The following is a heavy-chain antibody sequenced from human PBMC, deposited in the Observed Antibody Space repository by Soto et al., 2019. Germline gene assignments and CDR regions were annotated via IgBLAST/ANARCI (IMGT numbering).Heavy chain of an antibody. CDR2: LIPIFGTA. J-gene: IGHJ6*01. CDR1: GGTFSSYA. V-gene: IGHV1-69*01. D-gene: IGHD2-2*01. Sequence: QVQLVQSGAEVKKPGSSVKVSCKASGGTFSSYAISWVRQAPGQGLEWMGGLIPIFGTANYAQKFQGRVKITADEAPSTYYMGLSSLRSEDPAVYYCSRGGVGCSSTSCYHPYYYYYCMDVCGQGTTFTVSS. CDR3: SRGGVGCSSTSCYHPYYYYYCMDV.